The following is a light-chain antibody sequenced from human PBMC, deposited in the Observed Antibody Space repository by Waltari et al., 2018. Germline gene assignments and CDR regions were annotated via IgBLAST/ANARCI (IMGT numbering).Light chain of an antibody. Sequence: QSALTQSASMSGSPGHSITISCAGTSEDVGGYNLVSWYQQHPGKAPKLIIFEVTKRPSGVSYRFSGSRSGNTASLTLSGLQPEDEAAYYCCSYAGTSSWVFGGGTNVTVL. CDR3: CSYAGTSSWV. V-gene: IGLV2-23*02. CDR1: SEDVGGYNL. CDR2: EVT. J-gene: IGLJ3*02.